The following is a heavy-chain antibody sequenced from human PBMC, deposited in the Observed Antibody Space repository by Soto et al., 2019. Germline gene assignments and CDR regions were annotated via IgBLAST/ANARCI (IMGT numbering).Heavy chain of an antibody. CDR3: ARGHDYGFDF. Sequence: GSSQITGGYSWNWIRQPPGKGLEWIGYIYHSGTTNYNPSLKSRVTISVDRSKNQLSLNLRSVTAADTAMYYCARGHDYGFDFWGQGTLVTVSS. V-gene: IGHV4-30-2*01. J-gene: IGHJ4*02. CDR1: GSSQITGGYS. D-gene: IGHD3-10*01. CDR2: IYHSGTT.